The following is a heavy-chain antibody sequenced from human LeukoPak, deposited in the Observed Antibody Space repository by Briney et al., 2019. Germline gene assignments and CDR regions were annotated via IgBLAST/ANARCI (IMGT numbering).Heavy chain of an antibody. CDR2: IYYSGST. D-gene: IGHD6-19*01. J-gene: IGHJ3*02. CDR3: ARAVQWLVGAFDI. CDR1: GGSLSSYY. Sequence: SETLSLTCTVSGGSLSSYYWSWIRQPPGKGLEWIGYIYYSGSTNYNPSLKSRVTISVDTSKNQFSLKLSSVTAADTAVYYCARAVQWLVGAFDIWGQGTMVTVSS. V-gene: IGHV4-59*01.